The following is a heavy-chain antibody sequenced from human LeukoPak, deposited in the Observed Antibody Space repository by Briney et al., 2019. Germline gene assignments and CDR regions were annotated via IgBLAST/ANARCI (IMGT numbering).Heavy chain of an antibody. Sequence: ASVRVSCKASGYTFTSYYMHWVRQAPGQGLEWMGIINPSGGSTTYAQNFQGRVTMTRDTSTSAVYMELSSLRSEDTAVYYCATGDYGEHYFDYWGQGTLVTVSS. CDR3: ATGDYGEHYFDY. CDR1: GYTFTSYY. CDR2: INPSGGST. D-gene: IGHD4-17*01. V-gene: IGHV1-46*01. J-gene: IGHJ4*02.